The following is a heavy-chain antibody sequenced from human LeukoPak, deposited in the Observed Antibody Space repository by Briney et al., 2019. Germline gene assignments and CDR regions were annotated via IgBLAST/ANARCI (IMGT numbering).Heavy chain of an antibody. CDR2: ISDSGANT. D-gene: IGHD4-23*01. CDR3: ARRSGGNSGPFDY. V-gene: IGHV3-23*01. J-gene: IGHJ4*02. CDR1: GFTFSSHA. Sequence: GGSLRLSCAASGFTFSSHAMGWVRQAPGKGLDWISAISDSGANTYSADSVKGRFTISRDNSKNTVYLQMNNLGADDTALYYCARRSGGNSGPFDYWGQGTLVAASS.